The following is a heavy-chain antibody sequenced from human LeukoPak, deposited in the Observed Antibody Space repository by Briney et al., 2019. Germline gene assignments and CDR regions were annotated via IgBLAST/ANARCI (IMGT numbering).Heavy chain of an antibody. Sequence: GGSLRLSCAASGFTFSRYWMSWVRQAPGMGREWVANIKQDGSEKYYVDSVKGRFTISRDNAKNSLYLQMNSLRAEDTAVYYCARGAYYDYWGQGTLVTVSS. J-gene: IGHJ4*02. CDR3: ARGAYYDY. CDR2: IKQDGSEK. CDR1: GFTFSRYW. V-gene: IGHV3-7*01.